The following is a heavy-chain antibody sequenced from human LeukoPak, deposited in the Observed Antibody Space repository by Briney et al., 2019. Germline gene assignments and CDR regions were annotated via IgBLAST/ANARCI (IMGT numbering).Heavy chain of an antibody. CDR3: ARGPPGPYSGSYFEYLDY. J-gene: IGHJ4*02. CDR1: GGSISGYC. Sequence: MASETLSLTCTVSGGSISGYCWSWIRQSPGSRLEWIGYFCYSGSANSSPNYNPSLKSRVTMSVDTSKNHFSLNLSSVIAADTAMYYCARGPPGPYSGSYFEYLDYWGQGTLVTVSS. D-gene: IGHD1-26*01. V-gene: IGHV4-59*01. CDR2: FCYSGSA.